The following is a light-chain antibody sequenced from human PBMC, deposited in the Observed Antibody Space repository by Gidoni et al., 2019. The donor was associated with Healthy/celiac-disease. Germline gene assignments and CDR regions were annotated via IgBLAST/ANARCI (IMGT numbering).Light chain of an antibody. CDR2: LGS. V-gene: IGKV2-28*01. CDR3: MQALQTPLT. Sequence: DIVMTQSPLSLPVTPGEPASISCRSSQSLLHSNGYNYLYWYLQKPGQSPQLLIYLGSNRASGGPDRFSGSGSGTDFTLKISRVEAEDVGVYYCMQALQTPLTFXGXTKVEIK. J-gene: IGKJ4*01. CDR1: QSLLHSNGYNY.